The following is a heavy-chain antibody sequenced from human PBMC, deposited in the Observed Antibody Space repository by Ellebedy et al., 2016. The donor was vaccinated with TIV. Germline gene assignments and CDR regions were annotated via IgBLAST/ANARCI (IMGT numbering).Heavy chain of an antibody. D-gene: IGHD3-22*01. CDR2: IKQDGSEK. V-gene: IGHV3-7*01. Sequence: GESLKISCAASGFTFSSYWMSWVRQAPGKGLEWVANIKQDGSEKYYVDSVKGRFTISRDNSKNTLYLQMNSLRAEDTAVYYCARDHYYDSSAYYYGKSYWGQGTLVTVSS. CDR1: GFTFSSYW. J-gene: IGHJ4*02. CDR3: ARDHYYDSSAYYYGKSY.